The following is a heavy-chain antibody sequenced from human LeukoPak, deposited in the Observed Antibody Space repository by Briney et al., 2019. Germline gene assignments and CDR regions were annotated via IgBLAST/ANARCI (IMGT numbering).Heavy chain of an antibody. J-gene: IGHJ4*02. CDR2: NFHSGST. D-gene: IGHD5-18*01. V-gene: IGHV4-38-2*02. CDR1: DYSISSGYY. Sequence: SETLSLTCTVSDYSISSGYYWSWIRQPPGKGLEWIGSNFHSGSTYYNPSLKGRVTISVDTSKNQFSLKLSSVTAADTAVYYCARDGGYSYGRYFDYWGQGTLVTVSS. CDR3: ARDGGYSYGRYFDY.